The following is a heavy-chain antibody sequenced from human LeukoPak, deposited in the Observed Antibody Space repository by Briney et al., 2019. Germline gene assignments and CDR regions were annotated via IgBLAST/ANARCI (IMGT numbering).Heavy chain of an antibody. Sequence: SETLSLTCTVSGGSISSYYWSWIRQPPGKGLEWIGYIYYSGSTNYNPSLKSRVTISVDTSKNQFSLKLSSVTAADTAVYYCARATRYYYDSSGYPYYFDYWGQRTLVTVSS. D-gene: IGHD3-22*01. CDR2: IYYSGST. CDR3: ARATRYYYDSSGYPYYFDY. CDR1: GGSISSYY. V-gene: IGHV4-59*01. J-gene: IGHJ4*02.